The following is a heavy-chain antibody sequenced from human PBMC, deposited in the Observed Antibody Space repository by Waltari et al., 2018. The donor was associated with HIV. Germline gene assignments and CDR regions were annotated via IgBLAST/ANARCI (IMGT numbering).Heavy chain of an antibody. V-gene: IGHV3-33*06. CDR1: GFTFSGYG. CDR3: VKERGPFNGFDI. Sequence: QVYLMGSGGGVVQPGGSLKLSCAASGFTFSGYGMHWVRQAPGKGLEWVAVIWSDGYNKFYADSVRGRFTFSRDNSKYTLSLQMNSLRAEDTALYYCVKERGPFNGFDIWGQGTMVTVSS. CDR2: IWSDGYNK. J-gene: IGHJ3*02. D-gene: IGHD3-16*01.